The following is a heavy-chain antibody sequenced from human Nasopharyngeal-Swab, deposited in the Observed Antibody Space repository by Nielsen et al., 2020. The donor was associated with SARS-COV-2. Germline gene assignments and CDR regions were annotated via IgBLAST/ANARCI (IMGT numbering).Heavy chain of an antibody. D-gene: IGHD5-18*01. CDR1: GFTFSNYA. CDR3: ARTQAGYSYVVYYYGMDV. Sequence: GGSLRLSCAASGFTFSNYAIHWVRQAPGKGLEWVGVISYDGSNKDYADSVKGRFTVSRDNSKDTLYLQMNSLRTEDTAVYYCARTQAGYSYVVYYYGMDVWGQGTTVTVSS. CDR2: ISYDGSNK. J-gene: IGHJ6*02. V-gene: IGHV3-30*04.